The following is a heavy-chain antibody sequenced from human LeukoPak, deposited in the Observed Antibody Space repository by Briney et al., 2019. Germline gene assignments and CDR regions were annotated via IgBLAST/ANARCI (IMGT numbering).Heavy chain of an antibody. Sequence: QAPGQGLEWMGIINPSGGSTSYAQKFQGRVTMTRDTSTSTVYMELSSLRSEDTAVYYCARLWFDPWGQGTLVTVSS. CDR2: INPSGGST. CDR3: ARLWFDP. V-gene: IGHV1-46*01. J-gene: IGHJ5*02.